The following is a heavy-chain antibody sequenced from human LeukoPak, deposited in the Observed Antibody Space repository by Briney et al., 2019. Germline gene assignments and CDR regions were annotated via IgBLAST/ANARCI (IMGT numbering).Heavy chain of an antibody. CDR1: GFSFSGHW. J-gene: IGHJ4*02. CDR3: TRGPSSNWSGLDF. Sequence: GGSLRLSCAASGFSFSGHWMHWARQLPGKGLVWVSRISPTGSTTSYADSVKGRFTVSRDNAKNTLYLQVNNLRAEDTAVYYCTRGPSSNWSGLDFWGQGTLLTVSS. D-gene: IGHD6-13*01. CDR2: ISPTGSTT. V-gene: IGHV3-74*01.